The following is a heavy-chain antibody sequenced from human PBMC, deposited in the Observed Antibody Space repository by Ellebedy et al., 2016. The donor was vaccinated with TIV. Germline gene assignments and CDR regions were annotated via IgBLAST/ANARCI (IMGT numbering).Heavy chain of an antibody. CDR2: IKYDGYEK. CDR3: ARETYSPVDFDL. J-gene: IGHJ4*02. V-gene: IGHV3-7*01. D-gene: IGHD1-26*01. CDR1: GFTFGISW. Sequence: PGGSLRLSCEASGFTFGISWMDWVRQAPGKGLEWVANIKYDGYEKYYVDSVKGRFTISRDNRKNTLYLEMDSLRVEDTAVYYCARETYSPVDFDLWGQGTLVIVSS.